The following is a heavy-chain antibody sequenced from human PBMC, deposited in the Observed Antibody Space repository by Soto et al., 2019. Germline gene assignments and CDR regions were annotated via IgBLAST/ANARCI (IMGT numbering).Heavy chain of an antibody. CDR2: IYYSGST. Sequence: SETLSLTCTVSGGSISSGGYYWSWIRQHPGKGLEWIGYIYYSGSTYYNPSLKSRVTISVDTSKNQFSLKLSSVTAADTAVYYCARFRYGAFNFDYWGQGTLVTVSS. V-gene: IGHV4-31*03. J-gene: IGHJ4*02. D-gene: IGHD4-17*01. CDR3: ARFRYGAFNFDY. CDR1: GGSISSGGYY.